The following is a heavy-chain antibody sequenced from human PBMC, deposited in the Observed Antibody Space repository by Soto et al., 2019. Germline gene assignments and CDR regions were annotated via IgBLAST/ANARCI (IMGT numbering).Heavy chain of an antibody. CDR2: IYYSGST. Sequence: LSLTFTVSGGSISSSNYYWGWIRQPPGKGLEWIGSIYYSGSTYYNPSLKSRVTISVDTSKNQFSLKLRSVTAADTAVYYCARLQDTAMVFDYYYGMDVWGQGTTVNVSS. CDR1: GGSISSSNYY. V-gene: IGHV4-39*01. D-gene: IGHD5-18*01. J-gene: IGHJ6*02. CDR3: ARLQDTAMVFDYYYGMDV.